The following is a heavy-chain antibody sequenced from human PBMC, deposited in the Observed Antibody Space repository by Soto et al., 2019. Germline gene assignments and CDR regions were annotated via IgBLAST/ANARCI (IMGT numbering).Heavy chain of an antibody. Sequence: SETLSLTCTVSGGSISSYYWSWIRQPPGKGLEWIGYIYYSGRTYYNPSLKSRVSISIDTSKNQFSLKLSSVTAADTALYYCARQRTTVVTQAYFDYWGQGALVSVSS. CDR2: IYYSGRT. CDR1: GGSISSYY. J-gene: IGHJ4*02. D-gene: IGHD2-21*02. CDR3: ARQRTTVVTQAYFDY. V-gene: IGHV4-59*08.